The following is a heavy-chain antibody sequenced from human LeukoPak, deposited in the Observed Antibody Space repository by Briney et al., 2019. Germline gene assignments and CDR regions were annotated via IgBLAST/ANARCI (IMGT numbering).Heavy chain of an antibody. D-gene: IGHD2-2*01. Sequence: GGSLRLSCAASGFTFSRLAMTWVRQAPGKGLEWVAVISYDGSNKYYADSVKGRFTISRDNSKNTLYLQMNSLRAEDTAVYYCARDFKYQLLSGYFDLWGRGTLVTVSS. CDR2: ISYDGSNK. J-gene: IGHJ2*01. V-gene: IGHV3-30-3*01. CDR3: ARDFKYQLLSGYFDL. CDR1: GFTFSRLA.